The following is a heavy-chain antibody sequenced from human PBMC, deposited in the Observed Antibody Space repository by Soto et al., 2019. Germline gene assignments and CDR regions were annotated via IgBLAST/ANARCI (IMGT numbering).Heavy chain of an antibody. V-gene: IGHV3-30*04. D-gene: IGHD2-2*01. CDR1: GFTFSSDA. Sequence: QVQLVESGGGVVQPGSSLRLSCAASGFTFSSDALHWVRQAPGKGLEWVAVVSSDGSHAYYPDYVKGRFTISRDNSQSTVYLQMNSLRPEDTATYFCARDSAYSTASTHFDNWGQETLVTVSS. J-gene: IGHJ4*02. CDR2: VSSDGSHA. CDR3: ARDSAYSTASTHFDN.